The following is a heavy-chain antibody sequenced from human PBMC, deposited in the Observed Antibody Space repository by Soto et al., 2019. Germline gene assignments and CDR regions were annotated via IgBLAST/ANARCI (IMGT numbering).Heavy chain of an antibody. CDR2: IWYDGSNK. V-gene: IGHV3-33*01. CDR1: GFTFSSYG. Sequence: GGSLRLSCAASGFTFSSYGMHWVRQAPGKGLEWVAVIWYDGSNKYYADSVKGRFTISRDNSKNTLYLQMNSLRAEDTAVYYCARDKGLGAATPNWLDPWGQGTLVTVYS. D-gene: IGHD3-16*01. CDR3: ARDKGLGAATPNWLDP. J-gene: IGHJ5*02.